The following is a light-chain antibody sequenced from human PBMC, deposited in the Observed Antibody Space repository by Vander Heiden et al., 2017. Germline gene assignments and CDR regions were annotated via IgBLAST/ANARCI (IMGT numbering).Light chain of an antibody. CDR2: RNN. J-gene: IGLJ2*01. V-gene: IGLV1-47*01. CDR1: SSNIGSTY. Sequence: QSVLTQPPSASGTPGQRVTISCSGSSSNIGSTYVTWYQQLPGTAPKLLIFRNNQRPSGVPDRVSGSKSGTSASLAITGLRSEDEADDYCAAWDDSLSGVVFGGGTKLTVL. CDR3: AAWDDSLSGVV.